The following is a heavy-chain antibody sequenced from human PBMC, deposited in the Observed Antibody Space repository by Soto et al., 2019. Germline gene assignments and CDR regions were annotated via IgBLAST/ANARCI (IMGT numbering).Heavy chain of an antibody. D-gene: IGHD2-15*01. CDR3: ARDREYCSVNSCWKAFDI. CDR1: GFTFRSYW. V-gene: IGHV3-74*01. CDR2: LSTDGSGT. Sequence: EVQLVESGGGLVQPGGSLRLSCEASGFTFRSYWMHWVRQAPGKGLEWVSRLSTDGSGTTYADSVKGRFTISRDNTKYTLYLQMNSLRADDTAVYYCARDREYCSVNSCWKAFDIWGQGTMVTVSS. J-gene: IGHJ3*02.